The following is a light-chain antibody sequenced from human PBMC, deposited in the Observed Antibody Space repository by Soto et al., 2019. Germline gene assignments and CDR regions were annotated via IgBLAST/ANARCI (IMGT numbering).Light chain of an antibody. J-gene: IGKJ1*01. CDR1: QGIVYSDGIAY. Sequence: DVVMTQSPLSLPVTLGQPASISCRSSQGIVYSDGIAYLSWFHQRPGQSPRRLIYKASNRDSGVPDRFSGSGSGTDFTLQINRVEAEDVGVFYCMQGTHWPPTFGRGTRVEIK. V-gene: IGKV2-30*01. CDR3: MQGTHWPPT. CDR2: KAS.